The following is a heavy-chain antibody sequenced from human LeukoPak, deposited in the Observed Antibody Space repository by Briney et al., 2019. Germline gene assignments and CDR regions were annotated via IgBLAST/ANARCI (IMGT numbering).Heavy chain of an antibody. CDR2: ISSSGSSI. J-gene: IGHJ4*02. Sequence: PGGSLRLSCTASGFPFIEYSMNWVRQAPGKGLEWVSYISSSGSSIYYADSVKGRFTIFRDNAKKSLYLQMKSLRAKDTAVYYCAGDEDMVATIPSFFDYWGQGTLVTVSS. V-gene: IGHV3-48*04. CDR1: GFPFIEYS. CDR3: AGDEDMVATIPSFFDY. D-gene: IGHD5-12*01.